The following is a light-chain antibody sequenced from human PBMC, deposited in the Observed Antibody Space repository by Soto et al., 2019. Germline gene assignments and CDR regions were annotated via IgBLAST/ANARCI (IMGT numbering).Light chain of an antibody. CDR2: AAS. Sequence: DIQMTQSPSSLSASVGDRVTITCRASQSISSYLNWYQQKPGKAPKLLIYAASSLQSGVPSRFSGSGSGTDFTLTISSLQPEDIGTYYCQQYQSLPFTFGPGTTVDIK. V-gene: IGKV1-39*01. CDR3: QQYQSLPFT. J-gene: IGKJ3*01. CDR1: QSISSY.